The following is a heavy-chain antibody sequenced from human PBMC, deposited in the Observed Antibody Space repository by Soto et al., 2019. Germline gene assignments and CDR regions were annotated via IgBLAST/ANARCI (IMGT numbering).Heavy chain of an antibody. CDR1: GFTFDDYA. CDR2: ISWNSGSI. Sequence: DVQLVESGGGLVQPGRSLRLSCAASGFTFDDYAMHWVRQAPGKGLEWVSGISWNSGSIGYADSVKGRFTISRDNAKNSLYLQMNSLRAEDTALYYCAKASPYSSSCPDYWGQGTLVTVSS. D-gene: IGHD6-13*01. V-gene: IGHV3-9*01. J-gene: IGHJ4*02. CDR3: AKASPYSSSCPDY.